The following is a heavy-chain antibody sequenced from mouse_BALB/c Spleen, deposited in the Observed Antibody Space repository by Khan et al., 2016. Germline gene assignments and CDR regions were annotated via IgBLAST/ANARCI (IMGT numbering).Heavy chain of an antibody. CDR3: ARRIVTRDYYGMDY. V-gene: IGHV5-17*02. CDR1: GFNFSSFG. CDR2: ISGGSNTI. Sequence: EVELVESGGGLVQPGGSRKLSCAASGFNFSSFGMHWVRQAPEKGLEWVAYISGGSNTIYYADTVKGRFTISRDNPKKTLFLQMTSLRSEDTAMYYCARRIVTRDYYGMDYWGQGTSVTVSS. J-gene: IGHJ4*01. D-gene: IGHD2-5*01.